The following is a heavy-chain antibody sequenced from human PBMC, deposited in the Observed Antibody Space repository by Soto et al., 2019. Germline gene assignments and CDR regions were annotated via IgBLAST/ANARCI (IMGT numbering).Heavy chain of an antibody. Sequence: SVEVSFRGTRCTFYNYAFNWGRQAPGQGLEWMGGINPMCWTVHYSQRFQGRLTIAVHESTSTAYMDVTSLTSADTAMYFCAGGLRTGNYGRNVGGQETRVTSPQ. D-gene: IGHD1-1*01. CDR2: INPMCWTV. V-gene: IGHV1-69*13. CDR3: AGGLRTGNYGRNV. CDR1: RCTFYNYA. J-gene: IGHJ1*01.